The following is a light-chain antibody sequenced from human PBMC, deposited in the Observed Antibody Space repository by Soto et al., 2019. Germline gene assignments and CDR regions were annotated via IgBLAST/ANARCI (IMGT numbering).Light chain of an antibody. Sequence: AIRMTQSPSSFSASTGDRVTITCRASQGISSYLAWYQQKPGKAPKLLIYAASTLQSGVPSRFSGSGSGTDFTLTISCLQSEDFATYYYQQYYIYPWTFGQGTKVEIK. J-gene: IGKJ1*01. CDR2: AAS. CDR1: QGISSY. V-gene: IGKV1-8*01. CDR3: QQYYIYPWT.